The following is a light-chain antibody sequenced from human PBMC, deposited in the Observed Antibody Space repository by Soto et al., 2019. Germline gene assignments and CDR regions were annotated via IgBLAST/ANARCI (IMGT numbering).Light chain of an antibody. CDR2: EGS. Sequence: QSALTQAASVSGSPGQSITISCTGTNSDVGSYNFVSWYQQHPGRAPKLMIYEGSKRPSGVSDRFSGSKSGNTASLTISALQYDDDADYYCWSYAGRSTSVFGTGTKLTVL. CDR3: WSYAGRSTSV. CDR1: NSDVGSYNF. J-gene: IGLJ1*01. V-gene: IGLV2-23*01.